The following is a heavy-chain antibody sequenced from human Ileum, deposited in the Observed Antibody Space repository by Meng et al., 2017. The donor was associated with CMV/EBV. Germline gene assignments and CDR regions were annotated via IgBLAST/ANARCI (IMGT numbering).Heavy chain of an antibody. D-gene: IGHD2-2*01. CDR3: ASVEIVVVPAAMVY. V-gene: IGHV3-23*01. J-gene: IGHJ4*02. CDR1: GFTFSSYA. Sequence: GGSLRLSCAASGFTFSSYAMSWVRQAPGKGLEWVSAISGSGGSTYYADSVKGRFTISRDNAKNSLYLQMNSLRAEDTAVYYCASVEIVVVPAAMVYWGQGTLVTVSS. CDR2: ISGSGGST.